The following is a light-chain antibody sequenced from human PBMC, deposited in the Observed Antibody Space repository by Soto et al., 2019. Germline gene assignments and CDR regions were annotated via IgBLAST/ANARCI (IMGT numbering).Light chain of an antibody. CDR1: QSISTW. J-gene: IGKJ1*01. Sequence: DIQMNQSPSTLSASVGDRVTITCWASQSISTWLAWYQQKPGKAPNLLIYKASTLQSGFPSRFSGSGSGSEFTLAISSLQPDDFATYYCQQYDTYSTFGQGTKVEIK. CDR3: QQYDTYST. V-gene: IGKV1-5*03. CDR2: KAS.